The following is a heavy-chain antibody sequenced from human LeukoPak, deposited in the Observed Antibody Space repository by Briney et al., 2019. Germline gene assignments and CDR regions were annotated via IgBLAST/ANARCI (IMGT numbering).Heavy chain of an antibody. CDR1: RFTFSSYW. J-gene: IGHJ6*03. CDR3: GRDRRDYYMDV. CDR2: IHNDGSIT. Sequence: GGSLRLSCATSRFTFSSYWMYTVRQTPGKGLVWLSAIHNDGSITTSADSVKGRFTISRDNAKNTLYLQMTRLRAEDTAVYYCGRDRRDYYMDVWGKGTTVTVSS. V-gene: IGHV3-74*01.